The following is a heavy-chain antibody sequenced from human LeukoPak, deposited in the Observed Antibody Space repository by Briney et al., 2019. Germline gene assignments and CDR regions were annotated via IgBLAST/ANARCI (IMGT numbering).Heavy chain of an antibody. CDR2: INPNSGAT. CDR1: GFTFTGYY. Sequence: ASVKVSCKASGFTFTGYYIHWVRQAPGQGLEYMGWINPNSGATDYAQNFQGRVTVTGDTSISTVYMELSGLRSDDTAVYYCARRTAIAATYYFDYWGQGTLVTV. D-gene: IGHD2-15*01. CDR3: ARRTAIAATYYFDY. V-gene: IGHV1-2*02. J-gene: IGHJ4*02.